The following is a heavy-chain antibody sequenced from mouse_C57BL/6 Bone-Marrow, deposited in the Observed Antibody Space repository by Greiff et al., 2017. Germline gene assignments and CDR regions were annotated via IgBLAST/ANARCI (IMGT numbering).Heavy chain of an antibody. CDR1: GFNIKDYY. Sequence: VHVKQSGAELVKPGASVKLSCTASGFNIKDYYMHWVKQRTEQGLEWIGRIDPEDGETKYAPKFQGKATITADTSSNTAYLQLSSLTSEDTAVYYCARSGLDSKGYYYAMDYWGQGTSVTVSS. CDR3: ARSGLDSKGYYYAMDY. D-gene: IGHD2-5*01. J-gene: IGHJ4*01. V-gene: IGHV14-2*01. CDR2: IDPEDGET.